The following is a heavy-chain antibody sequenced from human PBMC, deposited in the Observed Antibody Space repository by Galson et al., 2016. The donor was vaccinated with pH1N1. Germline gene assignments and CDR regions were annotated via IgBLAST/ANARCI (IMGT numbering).Heavy chain of an antibody. CDR1: GYTFTTYL. CDR2: FNPDNGNT. V-gene: IGHV1-3*01. CDR3: ARDDYGRYFDY. D-gene: IGHD3-16*01. Sequence: SVKASCKASGYTFTTYLIHWVRQAPGETLEWMGWFNPDNGNTKYSQRFQGRVTFTRDTSATTAYMEMSSLRSEDTAVYYCARDDYGRYFDYWGQGTLVTVSS. J-gene: IGHJ4*02.